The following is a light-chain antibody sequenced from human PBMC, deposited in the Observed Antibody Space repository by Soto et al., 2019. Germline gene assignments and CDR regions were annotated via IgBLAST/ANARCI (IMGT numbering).Light chain of an antibody. CDR3: CSYTDTTTAVV. V-gene: IGLV2-23*01. CDR2: EGS. Sequence: QSALTQPASVSGSPGQSITISCSGTSSDVGSYNLVSWYQQFPGKAPKLIIYEGSKRPSGVSSRFSGSKSGYTASLTVSSLQAEDEADYYCCSYTDTTTAVVFGRGTKLTVL. J-gene: IGLJ3*02. CDR1: SSDVGSYNL.